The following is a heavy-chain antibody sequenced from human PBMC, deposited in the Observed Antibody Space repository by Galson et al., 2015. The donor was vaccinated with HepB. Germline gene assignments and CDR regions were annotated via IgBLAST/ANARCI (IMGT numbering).Heavy chain of an antibody. CDR1: GYTFTGYY. V-gene: IGHV1-2*06. J-gene: IGHJ4*02. Sequence: SVKVSCKASGYTFTGYYMHWVRQAPGRGLEWMGRINPNSGGTNYAQKFQGRVTMTRDTSISTAYMELSRLRSDDTAVYYCARGLMGLYLTYLDWGQGTLVTVSS. CDR2: INPNSGGT. D-gene: IGHD2-8*01. CDR3: ARGLMGLYLTYLD.